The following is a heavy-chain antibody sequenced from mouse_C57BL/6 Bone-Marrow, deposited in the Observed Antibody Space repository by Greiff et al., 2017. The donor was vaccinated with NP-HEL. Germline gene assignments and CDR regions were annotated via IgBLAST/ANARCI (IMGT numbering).Heavy chain of an antibody. CDR1: GYTFTSYW. CDR3: ARLGYWADY. J-gene: IGHJ2*01. Sequence: QVQLQQPGAELVMPGASVKLSCKASGYTFTSYWMHWVKQRPGQGLEWIGEIDPSDSYTNYNQKFKGKSTLTVDKSSSTAYMQLISLTSEDSAVYYCARLGYWADYWGQGTTLTVAS. D-gene: IGHD4-1*01. V-gene: IGHV1-69*01. CDR2: IDPSDSYT.